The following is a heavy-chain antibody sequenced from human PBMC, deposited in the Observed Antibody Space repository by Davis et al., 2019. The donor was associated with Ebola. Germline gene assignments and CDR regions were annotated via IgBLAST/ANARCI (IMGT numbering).Heavy chain of an antibody. Sequence: PSETLSLTCSVSGDSISSHYWSWIRQPPGKGLEWIAYIYYTGSAYYNSSLASRATISVDTSKNQFSLKLTSVTAADTAMYYCSERGSSVWGQGTLVTVSS. CDR3: SERGSSV. CDR2: IYYTGSA. CDR1: GDSISSHY. D-gene: IGHD3-10*01. V-gene: IGHV4-59*03. J-gene: IGHJ4*02.